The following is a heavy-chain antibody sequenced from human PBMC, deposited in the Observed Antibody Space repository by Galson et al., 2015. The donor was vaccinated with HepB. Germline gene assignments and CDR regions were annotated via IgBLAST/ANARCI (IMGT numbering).Heavy chain of an antibody. CDR2: IWYDGSNK. Sequence: SLRLDGAAAGFTFSTYGIQWGRQAPGKGLEWVGVIWYDGSNKYYGDPVKGRFTLSRDNCKNIVYLEMNSLSDEDTALYYCAKEVGYSSNWYHGHHYYGMDVWGQRTTVTVSS. J-gene: IGHJ6*02. D-gene: IGHD6-19*01. CDR1: GFTFSTYG. V-gene: IGHV3-33*06. CDR3: AKEVGYSSNWYHGHHYYGMDV.